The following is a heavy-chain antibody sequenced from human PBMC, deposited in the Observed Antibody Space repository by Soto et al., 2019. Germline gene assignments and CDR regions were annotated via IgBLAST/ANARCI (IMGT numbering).Heavy chain of an antibody. CDR1: GYSFTSYW. J-gene: IGHJ4*02. D-gene: IGHD6-6*01. Sequence: GESLKISCKGSGYSFTSYWIGWVRQMPGKGLEWMGIIYPGDSDTRYSPSFQGQVTISADKSISTAYLQWSSLKASDTAMYYCARLMPLEYSSSSVFDYWGQGTLVTVSS. CDR2: IYPGDSDT. V-gene: IGHV5-51*01. CDR3: ARLMPLEYSSSSVFDY.